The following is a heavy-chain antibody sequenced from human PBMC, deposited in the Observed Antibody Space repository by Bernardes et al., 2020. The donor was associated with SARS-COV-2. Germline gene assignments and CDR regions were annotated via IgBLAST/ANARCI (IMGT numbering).Heavy chain of an antibody. J-gene: IGHJ3*02. Sequence: GGSLGLCCAASGFTFSIYSMNWVRQAPGKGRGWVSSISSSGSYIYYADSVKGRFTISRDNAKNSLYLQMNSLRAEDTAVYYCARVASGSGSLYRADAFDIWGQGTMVTVSS. D-gene: IGHD3-10*01. CDR1: GFTFSIYS. V-gene: IGHV3-21*01. CDR2: ISSSGSYI. CDR3: ARVASGSGSLYRADAFDI.